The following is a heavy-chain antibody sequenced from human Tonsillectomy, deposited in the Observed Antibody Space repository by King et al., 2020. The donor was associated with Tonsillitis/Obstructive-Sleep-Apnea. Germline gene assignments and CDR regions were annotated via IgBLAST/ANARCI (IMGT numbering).Heavy chain of an antibody. CDR1: GFTFSSYA. CDR3: AKDDGSGSYTDF. V-gene: IGHV3-23*04. D-gene: IGHD3-10*01. CDR2: ISGTGGTT. Sequence: EVQLVESGGGLVQPGGSLRLSCAASGFTFSSYAMTWVRQAPGKGLGWVSTISGTGGTTYYADSVKGRFTVSRDNSKNTLYLQMSSLRAEDTAVYYCAKDDGSGSYTDFWGQGTLVTVSS. J-gene: IGHJ4*02.